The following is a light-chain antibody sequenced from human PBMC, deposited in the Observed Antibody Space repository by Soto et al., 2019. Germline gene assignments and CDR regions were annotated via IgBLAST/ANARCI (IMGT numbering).Light chain of an antibody. Sequence: QSVLTQPVSVSGSPGQSITISCTGFSSDIGSYNLVSWYQQRPGKAPKLVIYEGRKRPSGVSNRFSGSKSGNTASLTISGLQTEDEADYYCCSNAGTGTYVFGTGTKVTVL. CDR3: CSNAGTGTYV. V-gene: IGLV2-23*01. CDR2: EGR. J-gene: IGLJ1*01. CDR1: SSDIGSYNL.